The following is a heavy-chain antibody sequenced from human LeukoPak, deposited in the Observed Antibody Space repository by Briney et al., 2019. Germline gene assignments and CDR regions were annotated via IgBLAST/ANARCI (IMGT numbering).Heavy chain of an antibody. CDR3: ARGGYCSSSICYSLNAFDI. Sequence: PGGSLRPSCVASGFTFSSYEMNWVRQAPGEGLEWVAYISTGGSTIYYADSVRGRLTISRDNAKNSLYLQMNSLRAEDTAVYYCARGGYCSSSICYSLNAFDIWGQGTMFTVSS. J-gene: IGHJ3*02. V-gene: IGHV3-48*03. D-gene: IGHD2-2*01. CDR1: GFTFSSYE. CDR2: ISTGGSTI.